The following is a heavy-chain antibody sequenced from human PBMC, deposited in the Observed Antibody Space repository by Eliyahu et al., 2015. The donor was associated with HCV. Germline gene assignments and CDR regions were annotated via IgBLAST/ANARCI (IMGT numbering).Heavy chain of an antibody. CDR1: GGSFSGYY. J-gene: IGHJ4*02. CDR3: ARGPSYGYDY. Sequence: QVQLQQWGAGLLKPSETLSLTCAVYGGSFSGYYWSWIRQPPGKGLEWIGEINHSGSTNYNPSLKSRVTISVDTSKNQFSLKLSSVTAADTAVYYCARGPSYGYDYWGQGTLVTVSS. V-gene: IGHV4-34*01. D-gene: IGHD5-18*01. CDR2: INHSGST.